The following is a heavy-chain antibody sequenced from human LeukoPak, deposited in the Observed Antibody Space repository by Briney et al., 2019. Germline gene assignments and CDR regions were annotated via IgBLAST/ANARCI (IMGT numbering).Heavy chain of an antibody. V-gene: IGHV3-66*01. CDR3: ARDRSNGYYHYFDY. D-gene: IGHD3-22*01. CDR2: MYSTGST. Sequence: GGSLRLSCAASGFNVSKNDMTWVRQAPGKGLEWVSLMYSTGSTDYADSVQGRFTVSRDISENTMYLQMNTLRAEDTAVYYCARDRSNGYYHYFDYWGQGTLVTVAS. CDR1: GFNVSKND. J-gene: IGHJ4*02.